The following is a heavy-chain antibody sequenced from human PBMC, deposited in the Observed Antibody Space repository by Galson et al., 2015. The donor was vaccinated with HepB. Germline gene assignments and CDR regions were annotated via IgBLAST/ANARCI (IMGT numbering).Heavy chain of an antibody. CDR1: GGSISSGTYH. D-gene: IGHD1-14*01. CDR3: ARRGPANWFDP. Sequence: TLSLTCTVSGGSISSGTYHWSWIRQHPVKGLEWIGYIYYSGNTYYNPSLRSRISMSVDTSKNQFSLNLSSVTAADTAVYYCARRGPANWFDPWGQGTLVTVSS. V-gene: IGHV4-31*03. J-gene: IGHJ5*02. CDR2: IYYSGNT.